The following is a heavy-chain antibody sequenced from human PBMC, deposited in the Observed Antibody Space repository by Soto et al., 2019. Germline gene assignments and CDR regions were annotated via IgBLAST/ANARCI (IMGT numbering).Heavy chain of an antibody. V-gene: IGHV3-7*01. CDR2: INPDGSGE. D-gene: IGHD3-10*01. CDR1: GFSFEIYW. CDR3: ARENWFFDY. J-gene: IGHJ4*02. Sequence: EVHLVESGGGLVQPGGSLRLSCAASGFSFEIYWMGWVRQAPGKGLEWVANINPDGSGEYYLDSVKGRFTISRDNAKNSVYLQMNSLLGDDTAVYYCARENWFFDYWGQGTPVTVSS.